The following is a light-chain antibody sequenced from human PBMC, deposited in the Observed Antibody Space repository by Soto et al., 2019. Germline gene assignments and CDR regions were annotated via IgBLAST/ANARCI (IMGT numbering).Light chain of an antibody. CDR3: ATWDDSLNGVV. CDR1: SSNIGSNA. V-gene: IGLV1-44*01. Sequence: QSVLTQPPSVSGTPGQRVIISCSGSSSNIGSNAVNWYQQLPGTAPKLLMASSNQRPSGVPDRFAGPKSGTSASLAIRGLQSEDEADYYCATWDDSLNGVVFGGGTKLTVL. J-gene: IGLJ2*01. CDR2: SSN.